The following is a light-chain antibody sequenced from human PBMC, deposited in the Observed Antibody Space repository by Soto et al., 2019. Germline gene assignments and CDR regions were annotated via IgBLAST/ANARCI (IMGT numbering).Light chain of an antibody. CDR1: QSISSW. Sequence: DIQITQSPSTLSAVVGHRVTITFRSSQSISSWLAWYQQKPGKAPKLLIYKASSLESGVPSRFSGSGSGTEFTLTISSLQTDDFATYYCQQYNTYSGTFGKGTKVDIK. J-gene: IGKJ1*01. CDR3: QQYNTYSGT. V-gene: IGKV1-5*03. CDR2: KAS.